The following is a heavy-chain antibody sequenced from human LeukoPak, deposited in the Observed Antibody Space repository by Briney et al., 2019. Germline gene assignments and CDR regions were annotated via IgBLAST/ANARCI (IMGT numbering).Heavy chain of an antibody. J-gene: IGHJ3*02. Sequence: PGRSLRLSCTASGFTFGDYAMSWVRQAPGKGLEWVGFIRSKAYGGTTEYAASVKGRFTISRDDSKSIAYLQMNSLKTEDTAVYYCTTEWLLDAFDIWGQGTMVTVSS. CDR1: GFTFGDYA. CDR2: IRSKAYGGTT. V-gene: IGHV3-49*04. CDR3: TTEWLLDAFDI. D-gene: IGHD3-3*01.